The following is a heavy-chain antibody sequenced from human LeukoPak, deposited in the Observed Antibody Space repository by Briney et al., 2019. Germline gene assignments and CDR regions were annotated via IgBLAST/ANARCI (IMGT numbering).Heavy chain of an antibody. V-gene: IGHV4-39*07. CDR2: IYYTGNT. Sequence: PSETLSLTCSVSGDSITGYYWGWIRQPPGKGLEWIGNIYYTGNTYYNSSLKSRVTISLDTSKNQFSLKLSSVTAADTAVYYCARDLVENSRGHDFWGQGILVIVSS. CDR3: ARDLVENSRGHDF. D-gene: IGHD2-15*01. CDR1: GDSITGYY. J-gene: IGHJ4*02.